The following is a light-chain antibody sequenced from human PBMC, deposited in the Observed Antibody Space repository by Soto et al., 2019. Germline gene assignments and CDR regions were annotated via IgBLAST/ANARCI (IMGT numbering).Light chain of an antibody. CDR3: SSYTSSSTLGV. CDR2: DVS. V-gene: IGLV2-14*01. Sequence: QSVLTQPASVSGSPGQSITISCTGTSSDVGGYNYVSWYQQHPGKTPKLMIYDVSNRPSGFSNRFSGSKSGNTASLTISGLQAEDEADYYCSSYTSSSTLGVFGGGTKVTVL. CDR1: SSDVGGYNY. J-gene: IGLJ2*01.